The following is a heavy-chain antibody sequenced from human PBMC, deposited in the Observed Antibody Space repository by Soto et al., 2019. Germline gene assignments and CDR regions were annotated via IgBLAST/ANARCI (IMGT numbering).Heavy chain of an antibody. CDR2: INPNGGGT. J-gene: IGHJ4*02. Sequence: ASVKVSCKASGYDFIDNYIHWMRQAPGQGLEWMGWINPNGGGTTFAQKFQGRVTMTGDPSISTVYMDLSGLRSDDTAVYYCARGHDPYSSSRNYYDCIDYWGQGTLVTVSS. CDR3: ARGHDPYSSSRNYYDCIDY. D-gene: IGHD3-22*01. V-gene: IGHV1-2*02. CDR1: GYDFIDNY.